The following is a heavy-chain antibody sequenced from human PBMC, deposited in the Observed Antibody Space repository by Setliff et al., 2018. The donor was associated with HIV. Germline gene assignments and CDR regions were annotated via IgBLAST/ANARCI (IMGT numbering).Heavy chain of an antibody. CDR3: ARDRVPIY. Sequence: PGESLRLSCAASGFTFDRFWMHWVRQAPGKGLEWVSSISSSGFNIYYADSVKGRFTISRDDAKNSLYLQMNSLGAEDTAVYYCARDRVPIYWGQGMLVTVSS. CDR1: GFTFDRFW. D-gene: IGHD3-10*01. CDR2: ISSSGFNI. J-gene: IGHJ4*02. V-gene: IGHV3-21*01.